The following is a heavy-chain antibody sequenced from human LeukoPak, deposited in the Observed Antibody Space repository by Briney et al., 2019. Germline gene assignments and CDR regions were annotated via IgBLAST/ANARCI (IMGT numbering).Heavy chain of an antibody. D-gene: IGHD2-15*01. CDR2: ISSNGGST. Sequence: GGSLRLSCAATGFTFSSYAMSWVRQAPGKGLEYVSAISSNGGSTYYANSVKGRFTISRDNSKNTLYLQMGSLRAEDMAVYYCARGCSGGSCYIHWGQGTLVTVSS. V-gene: IGHV3-64*01. CDR1: GFTFSSYA. J-gene: IGHJ4*02. CDR3: ARGCSGGSCYIH.